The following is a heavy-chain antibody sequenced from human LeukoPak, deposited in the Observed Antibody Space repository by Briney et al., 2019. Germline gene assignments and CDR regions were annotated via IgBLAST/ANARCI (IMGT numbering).Heavy chain of an antibody. V-gene: IGHV3-33*01. CDR2: IWYDGSEK. CDR3: ARDPTGYGSSGWTIVGWYFDL. Sequence: GGSLRLSCAASGFTFSQFGMHWVRQAPGKGLEWVAIIWYDGSEKFYGDSVKGRFTISRDNSKNTLYLQMNSLRAEDTAVYYCARDPTGYGSSGWTIVGWYFDLWGRGTLVTVSS. CDR1: GFTFSQFG. D-gene: IGHD6-19*01. J-gene: IGHJ2*01.